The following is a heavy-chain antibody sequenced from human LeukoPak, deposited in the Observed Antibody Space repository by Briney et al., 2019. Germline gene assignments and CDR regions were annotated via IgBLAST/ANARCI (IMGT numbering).Heavy chain of an antibody. CDR3: AKDQYDDTSGLGDY. Sequence: PGGSLRLSCAASGFTFDDYAMHWVRQAPGKGLEWVSGISWNSGSIVYANSVKGRFTISRDNAKNSLYLQMNSLRAEDTALYYCAKDQYDDTSGLGDYWGQGTLVTVSS. D-gene: IGHD3-22*01. J-gene: IGHJ4*02. V-gene: IGHV3-9*01. CDR1: GFTFDDYA. CDR2: ISWNSGSI.